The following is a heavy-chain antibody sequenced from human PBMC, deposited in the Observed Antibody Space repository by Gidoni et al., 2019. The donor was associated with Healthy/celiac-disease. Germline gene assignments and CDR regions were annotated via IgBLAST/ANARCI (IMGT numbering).Heavy chain of an antibody. J-gene: IGHJ3*02. CDR1: GGSFSGYY. CDR3: AGESHLPWAFDI. CDR2: INHSGRT. V-gene: IGHV4-34*01. Sequence: QVQLQQWGAGLLKPSETLSLTCAVYGGSFSGYYWSWIRQPPGKGLEWIGEINHSGRTNYNPSLKSRVTISVDTSKNQFSLKLSSVTAADTAVYYCAGESHLPWAFDIWGQGTMVTVSS.